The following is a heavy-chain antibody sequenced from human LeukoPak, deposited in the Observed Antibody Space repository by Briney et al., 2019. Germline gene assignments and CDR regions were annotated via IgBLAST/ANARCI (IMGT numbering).Heavy chain of an antibody. J-gene: IGHJ4*02. V-gene: IGHV3-30*04. Sequence: PGGSLRLSCAASGFTFSNFAMHWVRQAPGKGLGWVAVISNDGSNKHYADSVKGRFTISRDNSKNTLYLQMNSLRAEDTAVYYCAKDLTGVNYCLDQWGQGTLVTVSS. CDR1: GFTFSNFA. CDR3: AKDLTGVNYCLDQ. CDR2: ISNDGSNK. D-gene: IGHD1-7*01.